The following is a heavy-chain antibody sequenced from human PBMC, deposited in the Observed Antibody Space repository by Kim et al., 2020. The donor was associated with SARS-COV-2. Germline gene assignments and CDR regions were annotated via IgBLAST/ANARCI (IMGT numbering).Heavy chain of an antibody. Sequence: GESLKISCKGSGYSFTSYWIGWVRQMPGKGLEWMGIIYPGDSDTRYSPSFQGQVTISADKSISTAYLQWSSLKASDTAMYYCARHADGSVPGDYYGMDVWGQGTTVTVSS. CDR2: IYPGDSDT. V-gene: IGHV5-51*01. CDR3: ARHADGSVPGDYYGMDV. D-gene: IGHD3-10*01. CDR1: GYSFTSYW. J-gene: IGHJ6*02.